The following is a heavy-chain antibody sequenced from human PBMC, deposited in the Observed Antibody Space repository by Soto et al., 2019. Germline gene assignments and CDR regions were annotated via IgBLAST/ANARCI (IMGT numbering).Heavy chain of an antibody. D-gene: IGHD5-18*01. Sequence: SETLSLTCTVSGGSISSYYWSWIRQPPGKGLEWIGYIYYSGSTNYNPSLKSRVTISVDTSKNQFSLKLSSVTAADTAVYYCAREGGYGLYYFDYWGQGTLVTVSS. CDR1: GGSISSYY. J-gene: IGHJ4*02. V-gene: IGHV4-59*01. CDR3: AREGGYGLYYFDY. CDR2: IYYSGST.